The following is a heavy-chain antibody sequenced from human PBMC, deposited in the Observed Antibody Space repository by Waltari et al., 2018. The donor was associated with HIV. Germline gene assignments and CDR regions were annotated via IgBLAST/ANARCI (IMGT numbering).Heavy chain of an antibody. D-gene: IGHD3-16*02. CDR1: FFSVSSNY. CDR3: TRGVRYLGP. V-gene: IGHV3-53*05. Sequence: EVGGSLIQPGGALSLSCFFSFFSVSSNYLTWVRQSPPRGLEWVATIYRDETTHYSNSVKGRFVISRDNSKNIVYLLMKYLLFDDSAKYFCTRGVRYLGPWGQGTQVTVSS. J-gene: IGHJ5*02. CDR2: IYRDETT.